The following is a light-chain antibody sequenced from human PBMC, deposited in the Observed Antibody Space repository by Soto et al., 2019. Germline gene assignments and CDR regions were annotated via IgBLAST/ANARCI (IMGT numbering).Light chain of an antibody. CDR2: AAS. J-gene: IGKJ1*01. Sequence: ELVLTQSPGTLSLSPGERATLSCRASQSVSSSYLAWYQQKPGQAPRLLIYAASSRATGIPDRFSGSGSGTAFTLTISRLEPEDVAMYYCQEYGSSRTLGQGTKVEFK. V-gene: IGKV3-20*01. CDR1: QSVSSSY. CDR3: QEYGSSRT.